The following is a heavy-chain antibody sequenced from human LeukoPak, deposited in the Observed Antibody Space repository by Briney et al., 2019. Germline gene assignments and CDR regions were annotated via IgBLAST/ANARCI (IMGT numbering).Heavy chain of an antibody. J-gene: IGHJ4*02. CDR2: ITGSGDRT. V-gene: IGHV3-23*01. CDR1: GFTFSSYA. Sequence: GGSLRFSCAASGFTFSSYAMSWVRQAPGKGLEWVTAITGSGDRTYYADSVQGRFTISRDNSKNTLYLQMNSLRAEDTAVYYCTKGDSSTVHLLTGHWGQGTLVTVSS. D-gene: IGHD3-9*01. CDR3: TKGDSSTVHLLTGH.